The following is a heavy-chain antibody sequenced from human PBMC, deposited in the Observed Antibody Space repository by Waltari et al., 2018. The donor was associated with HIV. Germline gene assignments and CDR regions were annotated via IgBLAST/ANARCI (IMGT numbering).Heavy chain of an antibody. CDR2: ISHSGKT. CDR1: GYSITSAHY. Sequence: QVQLQESGPGLVKPSETLSLTCRVSGYSITSAHYWGWIRQPPGKGLQWIGSISHSGKTYSDPTLKSRINISRDTSKNLFSLELTSVTAADTAVYYCARLMSTTRFDSWGQGTLVSVSS. V-gene: IGHV4-38-2*01. D-gene: IGHD1-7*01. J-gene: IGHJ4*02. CDR3: ARLMSTTRFDS.